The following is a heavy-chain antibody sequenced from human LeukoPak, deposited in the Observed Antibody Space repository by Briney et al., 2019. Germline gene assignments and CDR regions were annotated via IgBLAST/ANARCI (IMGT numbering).Heavy chain of an antibody. Sequence: SGPTLVNPTQTLTLTCTFSGFSLSTSGMCVSWIRQPPGKALEWLARIDWDDDKYYSTSLKTRLTISQDTSKNQVVLTMTNMDPVDTATYYCARMPILHSSSWYPVVGFDIWGQGTMVTVSS. D-gene: IGHD6-13*01. CDR1: GFSLSTSGMC. CDR2: IDWDDDK. J-gene: IGHJ3*02. V-gene: IGHV2-70*11. CDR3: ARMPILHSSSWYPVVGFDI.